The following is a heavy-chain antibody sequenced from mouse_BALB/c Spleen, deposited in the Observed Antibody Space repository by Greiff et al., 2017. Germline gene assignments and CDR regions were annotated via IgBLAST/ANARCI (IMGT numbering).Heavy chain of an antibody. CDR3: ARDTSWDSAWFAY. CDR2: IWGDGST. J-gene: IGHJ3*01. V-gene: IGHV2-6-7*01. CDR1: GFSLTGYG. Sequence: VMLVESGPGLVAPSQSLSITCTVSGFSLTGYGVNWVRQPPGKGLEWLGMIWGDGSTDYNSALKSRLSISKDNSKSQVFLKMNSLQTDDTARYYCARDTSWDSAWFAYWGQGTLVTVSA. D-gene: IGHD4-1*01.